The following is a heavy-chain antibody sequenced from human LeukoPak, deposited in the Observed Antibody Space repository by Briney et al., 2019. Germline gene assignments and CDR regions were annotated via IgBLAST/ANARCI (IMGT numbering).Heavy chain of an antibody. CDR2: INHSGST. CDR3: ARGWCGYYNWFDP. CDR1: GGSFSGYY. Sequence: PSETLSLTCAVYGGSFSGYYWSWIRQPPGKGLEWIGEINHSGSTNYNPSLKSRVTISVDTSKNQFSLKLSSVTAADTAVYYCARGWCGYYNWFDPWGQGTLVTVSS. J-gene: IGHJ5*02. D-gene: IGHD2-15*01. V-gene: IGHV4-34*01.